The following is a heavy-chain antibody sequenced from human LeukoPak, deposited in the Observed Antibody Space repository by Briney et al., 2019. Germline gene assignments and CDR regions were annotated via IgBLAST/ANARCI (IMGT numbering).Heavy chain of an antibody. CDR2: INPNSGGT. J-gene: IGHJ3*01. CDR1: EYTFTGYY. V-gene: IGHV1-2*02. D-gene: IGHD2-2*01. Sequence: ASVKDSCKASEYTFTGYYMHWVRQAPGEGLEWMGWINPNSGGTKYAQKFQGRVTMTRDTSISTAYMELSGLISEDTAMYYCARYCTSTSCYLNAFDVWGQGTMVTVSS. CDR3: ARYCTSTSCYLNAFDV.